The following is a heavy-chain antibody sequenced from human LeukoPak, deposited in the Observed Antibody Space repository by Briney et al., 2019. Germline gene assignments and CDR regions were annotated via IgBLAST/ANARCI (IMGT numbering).Heavy chain of an antibody. D-gene: IGHD4-17*01. CDR2: IKSSDNSA. CDR3: AKVVGDFNS. J-gene: IGHJ5*01. Sequence: GGSLRLSCAASGFTFSSYAMSWVRQAPGKGLEWVAAIKSSDNSAYYIDSVKGRFTISRDNSKNTLFLQMNSLRAEDTAVYYCAKVVGDFNSWGQGTLVTVSS. CDR1: GFTFSSYA. V-gene: IGHV3-23*05.